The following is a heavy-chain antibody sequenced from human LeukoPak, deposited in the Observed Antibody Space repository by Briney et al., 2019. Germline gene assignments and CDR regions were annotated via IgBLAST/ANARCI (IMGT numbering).Heavy chain of an antibody. CDR1: GYTFTSYG. Sequence: ASDKVSCKASGYTFTSYGISWVRQAPGQGLEWMGWINPFNGNTNYEQKLQGRVTMNTDTSTSTAYMELRSLRSDDTAVYYCARVYKDSSGYYYVPYYFDYWGQGTLVTVST. CDR3: ARVYKDSSGYYYVPYYFDY. D-gene: IGHD3-22*01. J-gene: IGHJ4*02. V-gene: IGHV1-18*01. CDR2: INPFNGNT.